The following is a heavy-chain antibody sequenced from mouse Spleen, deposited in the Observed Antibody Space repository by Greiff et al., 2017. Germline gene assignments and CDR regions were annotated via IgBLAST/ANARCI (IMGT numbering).Heavy chain of an antibody. V-gene: IGHV1-82*01. CDR3: AREGVITTVVSIDY. CDR2: IYPGDGDT. CDR1: GYAFSSSW. Sequence: VQLQQSGPELVKPGASVKISCKASGYAFSSSWMNWVKQRPGKGLEWIGRIYPGDGDTNYNGKFKGKATLTADKSSSTAYMQLSSLTSEDSAVYFCAREGVITTVVSIDYWGQGTTLTVSS. J-gene: IGHJ2*01. D-gene: IGHD1-1*01.